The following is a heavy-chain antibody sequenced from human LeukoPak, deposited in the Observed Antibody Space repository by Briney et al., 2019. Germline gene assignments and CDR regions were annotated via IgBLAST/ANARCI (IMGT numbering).Heavy chain of an antibody. CDR3: ARDRDTNNWFDL. D-gene: IGHD5-24*01. Sequence: SETLSLTCTVSGGSISSTPYYWGWVRQPPGKGLEWIGTIYYSGSTYYNPSLKSRITISVDTSKNQFSLKLSSVTAADTAAYYCARDRDTNNWFDLWGQGTLVTVSS. J-gene: IGHJ5*02. CDR1: GGSISSTPYY. V-gene: IGHV4-39*01. CDR2: IYYSGST.